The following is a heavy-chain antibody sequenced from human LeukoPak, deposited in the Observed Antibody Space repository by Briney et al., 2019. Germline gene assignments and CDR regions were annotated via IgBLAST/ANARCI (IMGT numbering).Heavy chain of an antibody. CDR2: ISGSGSDI. CDR1: GFTFSTFS. Sequence: GGSLRLSCAASGFTFSTFSMNWVRQTPGKGLEWVSAISGSGSDIYYADSVKGRFTISRDNPKRSLYLQMSSLRAEDTAVYYCARRTFPNDAFDVWGQGTVVTVSS. V-gene: IGHV3-21*01. J-gene: IGHJ3*01. CDR3: ARRTFPNDAFDV. D-gene: IGHD1-7*01.